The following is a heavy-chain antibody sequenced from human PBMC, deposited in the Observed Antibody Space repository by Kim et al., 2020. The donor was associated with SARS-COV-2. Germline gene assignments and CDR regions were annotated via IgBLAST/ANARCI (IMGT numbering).Heavy chain of an antibody. Sequence: GGSLRLSCTASGFTFGDYAMSWVRQAPGKGLEWVGFIRSKAYGGTTEYAASVKGRFTISRDDSKSIAYLQMNSLKTEDTAVYYCTSWTDYGDYGVHLDGMDVWGQGTTVTVSS. V-gene: IGHV3-49*04. D-gene: IGHD4-17*01. CDR1: GFTFGDYA. J-gene: IGHJ6*02. CDR3: TSWTDYGDYGVHLDGMDV. CDR2: IRSKAYGGTT.